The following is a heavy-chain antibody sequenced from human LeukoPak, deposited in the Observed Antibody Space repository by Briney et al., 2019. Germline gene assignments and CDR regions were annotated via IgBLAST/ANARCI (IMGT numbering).Heavy chain of an antibody. J-gene: IGHJ5*02. D-gene: IGHD3-22*01. CDR1: GFTVSGNY. V-gene: IGHV3-53*01. Sequence: GGSLRLSCAVSGFTVSGNYMSWVRQAPGKGLEWVSLIYSGGTTYYADSVKGRFTIPRDNAKNTLNLQMNSLRAEDTAVYYCARDLGQYYDTSDNWFDPWGQGTLVTVSS. CDR3: ARDLGQYYDTSDNWFDP. CDR2: IYSGGTT.